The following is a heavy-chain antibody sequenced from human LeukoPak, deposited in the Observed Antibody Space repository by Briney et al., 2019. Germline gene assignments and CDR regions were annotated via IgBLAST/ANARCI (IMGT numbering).Heavy chain of an antibody. CDR1: GFTVSSNY. Sequence: GGSLRLSCAASGFTVSSNYMNWVRQAPGKGLEWVSTFSGSGGNTYYADSVKGRFTISRDNSKNTLYLQMNSLRAEDTAVYYCAKSGLTRFDYWGQGTLVTVSS. D-gene: IGHD1-14*01. V-gene: IGHV3-23*01. J-gene: IGHJ4*02. CDR3: AKSGLTRFDY. CDR2: FSGSGGNT.